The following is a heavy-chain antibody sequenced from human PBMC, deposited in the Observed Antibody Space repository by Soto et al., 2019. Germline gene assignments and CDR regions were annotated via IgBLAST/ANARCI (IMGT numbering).Heavy chain of an antibody. V-gene: IGHV4-61*01. CDR1: GGSVSIGTYY. CDR3: TRGGDAYKNGH. CDR2: IHYSGST. J-gene: IGHJ4*02. Sequence: QVQLQESGPGLVKPSETLSLTCTVPGGSVSIGTYYWSWIRQPPGKGLEWIGFIHYSGSTNYNPSLKSRVTMSVDTSKNQLSLKLTSVNAADTAVYYCTRGGDAYKNGHWGQGTLVTVYS. D-gene: IGHD2-21*01.